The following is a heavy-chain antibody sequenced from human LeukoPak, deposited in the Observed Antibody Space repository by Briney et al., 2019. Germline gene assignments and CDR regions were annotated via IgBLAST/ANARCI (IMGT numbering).Heavy chain of an antibody. Sequence: PSETLSLTCTVSGGSISSSSYYWGWIRQPPGKGLEWIGSIYYSGSTYYNPSLKSRVTISVDTSKNQFSLKLSSVTAADTAVYYCARLLNGEPIDYWGQGTLVTVSS. CDR3: ARLLNGEPIDY. V-gene: IGHV4-39*01. J-gene: IGHJ4*02. CDR2: IYYSGST. CDR1: GGSISSSSYY. D-gene: IGHD4-17*01.